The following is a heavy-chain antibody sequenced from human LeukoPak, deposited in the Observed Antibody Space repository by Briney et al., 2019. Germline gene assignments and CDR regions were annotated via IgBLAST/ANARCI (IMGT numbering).Heavy chain of an antibody. CDR3: AGVVVIKSDAFDI. V-gene: IGHV4-61*02. CDR2: IYTSGST. Sequence: SETLSLTCTVSGDSISSGSYYWSWIRQPAGKGLEWIGRIYTSGSTNYNPSLKSRVTISVDRSKNQFSLKLSSVTAADTAVYYCAGVVVIKSDAFDIWGQGTMVTVSS. CDR1: GDSISSGSYY. J-gene: IGHJ3*02. D-gene: IGHD3-22*01.